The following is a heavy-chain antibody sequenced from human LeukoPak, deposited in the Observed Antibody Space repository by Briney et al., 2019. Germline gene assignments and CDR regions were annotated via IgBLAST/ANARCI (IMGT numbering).Heavy chain of an antibody. CDR3: ARVNGGSYYEDRTFDY. V-gene: IGHV1-18*01. D-gene: IGHD1-26*01. CDR2: ISAYNGNT. J-gene: IGHJ4*02. Sequence: ASVKVSCKASGYTFTSYGISWVRQAPGQGPEWMGWISAYNGNTNYAQKLQGKVTMTTDTSTSTAYMELRSLRSDDTAVYYCARVNGGSYYEDRTFDYWGQGTLVTVSS. CDR1: GYTFTSYG.